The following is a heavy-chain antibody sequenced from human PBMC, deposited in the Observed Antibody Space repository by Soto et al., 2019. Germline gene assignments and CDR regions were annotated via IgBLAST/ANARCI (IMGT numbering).Heavy chain of an antibody. V-gene: IGHV1-8*01. J-gene: IGHJ6*03. CDR2: VNPNSGNT. CDR3: ARNGQLLPGFTYYYIDV. Sequence: ASVKVSCKASGYTFTSYDINWVRQATGQGLEWMGWVNPNSGNTGYAQKFQGRVTMTRNTSISTAYMELSSLRSEDTAVYYCARNGQLLPGFTYYYIDVWAKGTTVTVSS. CDR1: GYTFTSYD. D-gene: IGHD2-2*01.